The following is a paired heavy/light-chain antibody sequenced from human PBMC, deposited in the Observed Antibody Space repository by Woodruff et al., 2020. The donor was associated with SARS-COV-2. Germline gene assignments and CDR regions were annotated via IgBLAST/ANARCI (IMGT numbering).Light chain of an antibody. CDR1: QSVSSSY. CDR3: QQYGSSPWT. V-gene: IGKV3D-20*01. J-gene: IGKJ1*01. CDR2: DAS. Sequence: EIVLTQSPATLSLSPGERATLSCGASQSVSSSYLAWYQQKPGLAPRLLIYDASSRATGIPDRFSGSGSGTDFTLTISRLEPEDFAVYYCQQYGSSPWTFGQGTKVEIK.
Heavy chain of an antibody. CDR2: IYPGDSDT. V-gene: IGHV5-51*01. D-gene: IGHD3-22*01. CDR1: GYSFTSYW. Sequence: EVQLVQSGAEVKKPGESLKISCKGSGYSFTSYWIGWVRQMPGKGLEWMGIIYPGDSDTRYSPSFQGQVTISADKSISTAYLQWSSLKASDTAMYYCARRALNYYDSSGYLPTHFDYWGQGTLVTVSS. CDR3: ARRALNYYDSSGYLPTHFDY. J-gene: IGHJ4*02.